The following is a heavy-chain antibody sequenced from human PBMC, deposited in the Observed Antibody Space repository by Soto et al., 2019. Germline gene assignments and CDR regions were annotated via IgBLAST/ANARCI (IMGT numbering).Heavy chain of an antibody. CDR3: ARELGTDSSGYRSDTHWFDP. V-gene: IGHV4-31*03. CDR1: GGSISSGGYY. D-gene: IGHD3-22*01. CDR2: IYYSGST. J-gene: IGHJ5*02. Sequence: SETLSLTCTVSGGSISSGGYYWSWIRQHPGKGLEWIGYIYYSGSTYYNPSLKSRVTISVDTSKNQFSLKLSSVTAADTAVYYCARELGTDSSGYRSDTHWFDPWGQGTLVTVSS.